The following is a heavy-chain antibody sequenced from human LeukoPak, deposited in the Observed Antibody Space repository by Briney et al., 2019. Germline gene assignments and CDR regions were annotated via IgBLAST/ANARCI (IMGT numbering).Heavy chain of an antibody. Sequence: PGGSLRLSCAASGFTFSSYGMSWVRQAPGKGLEWVSSISSSSSYIHYADSVKGRFTISRDNAKNSLYLQMNSLRAEDTAVYYCARVRDIAARRGAVDYWGQGTLVTVSS. CDR3: ARVRDIAARRGAVDY. J-gene: IGHJ4*02. CDR2: ISSSSSYI. D-gene: IGHD6-6*01. V-gene: IGHV3-21*01. CDR1: GFTFSSYG.